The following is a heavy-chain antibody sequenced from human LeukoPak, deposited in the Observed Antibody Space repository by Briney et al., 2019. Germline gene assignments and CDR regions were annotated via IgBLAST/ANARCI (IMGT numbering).Heavy chain of an antibody. J-gene: IGHJ3*02. CDR3: AKDKELLWFGDDAFDI. CDR1: GFTFDDYA. V-gene: IGHV3-9*01. Sequence: PGGSLRLSCAASGFTFDDYAMLWVRQAPGKGLEWVSGISWNSGSIGYADSVKGRFTISRDNAKNSLYLQMNSLRAEDTALYYCAKDKELLWFGDDAFDIWGQGTMVTVSS. D-gene: IGHD3-10*01. CDR2: ISWNSGSI.